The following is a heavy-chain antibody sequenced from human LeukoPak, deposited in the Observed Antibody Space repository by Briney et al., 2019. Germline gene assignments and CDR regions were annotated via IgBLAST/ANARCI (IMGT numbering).Heavy chain of an antibody. CDR1: GFTFSNYA. V-gene: IGHV3-23*01. Sequence: PGGSLRLSCAASGFTFSNYAMSWVRQARGKGLEWVSVISGSGGSTYYADYVKGRFTIPRDNSKNTLYLQMNTVRAEDTAVYYCAKDRSTDWYDWSYWGQGTLVTVSS. D-gene: IGHD6-19*01. CDR3: AKDRSTDWYDWSY. J-gene: IGHJ4*02. CDR2: ISGSGGST.